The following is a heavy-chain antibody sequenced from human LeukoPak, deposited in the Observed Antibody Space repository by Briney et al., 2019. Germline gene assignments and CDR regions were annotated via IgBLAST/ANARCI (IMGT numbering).Heavy chain of an antibody. V-gene: IGHV3-23*01. J-gene: IGHJ3*02. CDR2: IRQSGDIT. Sequence: GGSLRLSCAASEFTFSNYVMNLVRQAPGKGLEWVSSIRQSGDITYYADSVKGRFTISRDNSKNTLSLQMNSLSREDTAIYYCVRRGGSDGWGAFDIWGQGTVVTVSS. CDR3: VRRGGSDGWGAFDI. CDR1: EFTFSNYV. D-gene: IGHD5-24*01.